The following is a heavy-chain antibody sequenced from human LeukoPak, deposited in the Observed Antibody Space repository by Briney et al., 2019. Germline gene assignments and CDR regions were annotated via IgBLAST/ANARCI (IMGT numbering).Heavy chain of an antibody. J-gene: IGHJ3*02. V-gene: IGHV3-53*01. CDR2: IYSGGST. CDR1: GFTFSTYA. D-gene: IGHD4-11*01. Sequence: GGSLRLSCAASGFTFSTYATSWVRQAPGKGLEWVSVIYSGGSTYYADSVKGRFTISRDNSKNTLYLQMNSLRAEDTAVYYCARDNDYRAFDIWGQGTMVTVSS. CDR3: ARDNDYRAFDI.